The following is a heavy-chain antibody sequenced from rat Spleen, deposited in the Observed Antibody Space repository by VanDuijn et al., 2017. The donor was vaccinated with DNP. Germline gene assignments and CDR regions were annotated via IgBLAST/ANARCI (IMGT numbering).Heavy chain of an antibody. CDR3: ARGGRSYFDY. D-gene: IGHD1-11*01. J-gene: IGHJ2*01. Sequence: EVYLVESGGGLVQPGRSLKLSCAASGFTFGDHYMAWIRQTPKKGLEWVASISYEGVHTYYPDSVKGRFTISRDNAKNTLYLQMNSLRSEDTASYYCARGGRSYFDYWGQGVMVTVSS. CDR1: GFTFGDHY. V-gene: IGHV5-22*01. CDR2: ISYEGVHT.